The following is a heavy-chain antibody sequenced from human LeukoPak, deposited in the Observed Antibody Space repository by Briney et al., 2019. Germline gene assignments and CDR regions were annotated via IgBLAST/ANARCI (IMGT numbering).Heavy chain of an antibody. CDR3: ARSKPFGVVISPTYFDY. V-gene: IGHV1-2*02. J-gene: IGHJ4*02. CDR1: GYTFTGYY. Sequence: ASVKVSCKASGYTFTGYYMHWVRQAPGQGLEWMRWINPNSGGTNYAQKFQGRVTMTRDTSISTAYMELSRLRSDDTAVYYCARSKPFGVVISPTYFDYWGQGTPVTVSS. D-gene: IGHD3-3*01. CDR2: INPNSGGT.